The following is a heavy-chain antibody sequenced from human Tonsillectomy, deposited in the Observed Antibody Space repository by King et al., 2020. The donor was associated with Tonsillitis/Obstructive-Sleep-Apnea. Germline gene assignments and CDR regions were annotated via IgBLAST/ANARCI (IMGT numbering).Heavy chain of an antibody. CDR3: ARRVVPAAPPTYYYYYGMDV. D-gene: IGHD2-2*01. Sequence: MQLQESGPGLVKPSETLSLTCTVSGGSISSSSYYWGWIRQPPGKGLEWIGSIYYSGSTYYNPSLKSRVTISVDTSKNQFSLKLSSVTAADTAVYYCARRVVPAAPPTYYYYYGMDVWGQGTTVTVSS. V-gene: IGHV4-39*01. CDR2: IYYSGST. J-gene: IGHJ6*02. CDR1: GGSISSSSYY.